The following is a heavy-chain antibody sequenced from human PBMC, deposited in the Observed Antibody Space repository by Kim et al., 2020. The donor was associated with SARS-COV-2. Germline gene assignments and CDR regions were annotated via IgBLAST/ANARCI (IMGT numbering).Heavy chain of an antibody. CDR1: GYSFITYG. J-gene: IGHJ1*01. V-gene: IGHV1-3*01. Sequence: ASVKVSCKASGYSFITYGMHWVRQAPGQGLEWMAWINAADGNAKYSQKLQGRVTLSRDPSASTAYMELSGLRSEDTAVYYCAREADICYSNPYTFDDSLQHWGQGTLVTVPS. CDR3: AREADICYSNPYTFDDSLQH. D-gene: IGHD3-16*01. CDR2: INAADGNA.